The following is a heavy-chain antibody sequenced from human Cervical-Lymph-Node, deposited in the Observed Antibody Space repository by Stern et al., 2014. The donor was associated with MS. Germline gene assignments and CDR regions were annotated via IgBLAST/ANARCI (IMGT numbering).Heavy chain of an antibody. CDR2: IDHTAPA. V-gene: IGHV4-34*01. CDR3: ARSLLGYWFFDL. J-gene: IGHJ2*01. Sequence: QVQLQQWGAGLLKPSETLSLTCAVYGDSFRTYYWTWIRQPPGKVLEWIAEIDHTAPANYNPPLESRVALSLDTSKNHFSLTLTSVTATDTAVYYCARSLLGYWFFDLWGRGTLVTVSS. CDR1: GDSFRTYY.